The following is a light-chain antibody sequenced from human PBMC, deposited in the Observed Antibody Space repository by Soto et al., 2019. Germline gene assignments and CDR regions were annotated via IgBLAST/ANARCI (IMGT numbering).Light chain of an antibody. Sequence: NFMLTQPHSVSESPGKTVTISCTRSSGSIASNYVQWYQQRPGSAPTTVIYEDNQRPSGVPDRFSGSIDSSSNSASLTISGLKTEDAADYYCQSYDSSNLHVVFGGGTKLTVL. CDR2: EDN. V-gene: IGLV6-57*03. J-gene: IGLJ2*01. CDR3: QSYDSSNLHVV. CDR1: SGSIASNY.